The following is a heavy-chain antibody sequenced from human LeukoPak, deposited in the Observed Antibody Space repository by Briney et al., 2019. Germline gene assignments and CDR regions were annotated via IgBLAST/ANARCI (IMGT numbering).Heavy chain of an antibody. CDR2: ISSGSSAI. Sequence: GGSLRLSCAASGFSFSDYAIYWVRQTPGKGLEWVSIISSGSSAIFSADALKGRFTISRDDAKNLLYLDMNSLRAEDTAEYYCARDGERGELSLYMDYWGQGTLVTVSS. V-gene: IGHV3-21*01. J-gene: IGHJ4*02. CDR3: ARDGERGELSLYMDY. CDR1: GFSFSDYA. D-gene: IGHD3-16*02.